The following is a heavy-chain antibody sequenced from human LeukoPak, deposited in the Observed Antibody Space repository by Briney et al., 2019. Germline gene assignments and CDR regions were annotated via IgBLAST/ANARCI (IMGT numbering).Heavy chain of an antibody. CDR1: GGSISSYY. CDR2: IYYSGST. D-gene: IGHD5-18*01. Sequence: PSETLSLTCTVSGGSISSYYWSWIRQPPGKGLEWIRYIYYSGSTNYNPSLKSRVTISVDTSKNQFSLKLSSVTAADTAVYYCARVDTAMVPHFDYWGQGTLVTVSS. CDR3: ARVDTAMVPHFDY. V-gene: IGHV4-59*01. J-gene: IGHJ4*02.